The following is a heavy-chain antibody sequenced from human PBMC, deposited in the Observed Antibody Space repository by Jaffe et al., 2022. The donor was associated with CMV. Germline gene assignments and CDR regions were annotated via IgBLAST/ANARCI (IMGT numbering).Heavy chain of an antibody. CDR2: IKGDGSGV. Sequence: EVQLVESGGGLVQPGGSLRLSCVASGFTFRKNWMHWVRQAPGKGPVWVSRIKGDGSGVSYADSVEGRFTISRDNADNTLYLQMNSLRVEDTAVYFCARDKAGLDSWGQGTLVIVSS. CDR3: ARDKAGLDS. V-gene: IGHV3-74*01. CDR1: GFTFRKNW. J-gene: IGHJ4*02.